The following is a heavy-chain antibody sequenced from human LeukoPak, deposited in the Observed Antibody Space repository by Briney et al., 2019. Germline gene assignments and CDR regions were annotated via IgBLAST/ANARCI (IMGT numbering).Heavy chain of an antibody. D-gene: IGHD1-26*01. CDR3: ARDSFSGSSLDY. J-gene: IGHJ4*02. CDR2: INWDGGST. V-gene: IGHV3-20*04. Sequence: GALRLSCAASGFTFDEYGMSWVRQAPGKGLEWVSSINWDGGSTAYADSVQGRFTISRDNAKNSLYLQMKSLRAEDTALYYCARDSFSGSSLDYWGQGTLVTVSS. CDR1: GFTFDEYG.